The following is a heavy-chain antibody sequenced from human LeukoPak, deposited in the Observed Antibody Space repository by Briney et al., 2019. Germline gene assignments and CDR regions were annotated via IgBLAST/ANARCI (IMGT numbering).Heavy chain of an antibody. CDR3: AEGLGSSSSTEVY. J-gene: IGHJ4*02. CDR1: GFTFSSYS. CDR2: ISSSSSTI. D-gene: IGHD6-6*01. V-gene: IGHV3-48*04. Sequence: GGSLRLSCAASGFTFSSYSMNWVRQAPGKGLEWVSYISSSSSTIYYADSVKGRFTISRDNAKSSLYLQMNSLRAEDTAVYYCAEGLGSSSSTEVYWGQGTLVTVSS.